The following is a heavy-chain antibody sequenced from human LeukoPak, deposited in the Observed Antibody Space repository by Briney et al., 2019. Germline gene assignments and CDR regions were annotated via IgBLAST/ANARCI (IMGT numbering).Heavy chain of an antibody. CDR1: GGTFSSYA. CDR2: IIPIFGTA. CDR3: AGDKKHRTYYDCWSGYYGFDP. V-gene: IGHV1-69*05. D-gene: IGHD3-3*01. J-gene: IGHJ5*02. Sequence: SVKVSCKASGGTFSSYAISWVRQAPGQGLEWMGGIIPIFGTANYAQKFQGRVTITTDESTSTAYMELSSLRSEDTAVYYCAGDKKHRTYYDCWSGYYGFDPWGQGTLVTVSS.